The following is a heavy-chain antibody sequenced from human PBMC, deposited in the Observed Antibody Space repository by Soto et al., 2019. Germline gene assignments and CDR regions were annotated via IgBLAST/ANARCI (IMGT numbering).Heavy chain of an antibody. CDR3: VRHQRYSSGWYIDY. CDR1: GGSINSANYY. D-gene: IGHD6-19*01. CDR2: VYYRGTT. J-gene: IGHJ4*02. Sequence: PSETLSLTCTVSGGSINSANYYWGWIRQPPGKGLEWIGNVYYRGTTYYNPSFKGRVTISVDTSKNQFSLKLGSVTAADSAVFFCVRHQRYSSGWYIDYWGQGTPVTVSS. V-gene: IGHV4-39*01.